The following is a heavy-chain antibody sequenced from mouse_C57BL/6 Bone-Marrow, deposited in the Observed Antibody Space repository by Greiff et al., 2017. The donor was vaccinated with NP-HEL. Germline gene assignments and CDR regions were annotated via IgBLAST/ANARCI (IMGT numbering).Heavy chain of an antibody. D-gene: IGHD1-1*01. J-gene: IGHJ3*01. CDR2: IYPGNSDT. CDR3: TRELITTVVATRAWFAY. Sequence: VQLQQSGTVLARPGASVKMSCKTSGYTFTSYWMHWVKQRPGRGLEWIGAIYPGNSDTSSNQKFKGKAKLTAVTSASTAYMELSSLTNEDSAVYYCTRELITTVVATRAWFAYWGQGTLVTVSA. V-gene: IGHV1-5*01. CDR1: GYTFTSYW.